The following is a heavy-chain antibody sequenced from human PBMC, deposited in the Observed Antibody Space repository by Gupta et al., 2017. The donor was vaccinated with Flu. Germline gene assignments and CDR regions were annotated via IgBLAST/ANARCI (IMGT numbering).Heavy chain of an antibody. CDR3: ARDDADSTAHYGMDV. D-gene: IGHD4-11*01. V-gene: IGHV3-33*01. Sequence: QVQLVESGGGVVQPGRSLRLSCAASGFTFSSYGMHWVRQAPGKGLEWVAVIWYDGSNKYYADSVKGRFTISRDNSKNTLYLQMNSLRAEDTAVYYCARDDADSTAHYGMDVWGQGTTVTVSS. CDR1: GFTFSSYG. J-gene: IGHJ6*02. CDR2: IWYDGSNK.